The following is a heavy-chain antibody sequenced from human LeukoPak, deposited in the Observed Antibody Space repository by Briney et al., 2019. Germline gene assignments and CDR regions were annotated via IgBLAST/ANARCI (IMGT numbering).Heavy chain of an antibody. V-gene: IGHV3-33*01. CDR1: GFTFSSYG. D-gene: IGHD2-2*01. Sequence: GRSLRLSCAASGFTFSSYGMHWVRQAPGKGLEWVAVIWYEGSNKYYADSVKGRFTISRDNSKNTLYLQMNSLRAEDTAVYYCARAPPIGSSTILDYYYYGMDVWGKGTTVTVSS. J-gene: IGHJ6*04. CDR2: IWYEGSNK. CDR3: ARAPPIGSSTILDYYYYGMDV.